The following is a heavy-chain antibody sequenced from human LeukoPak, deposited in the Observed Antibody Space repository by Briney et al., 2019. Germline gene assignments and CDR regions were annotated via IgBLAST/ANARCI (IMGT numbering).Heavy chain of an antibody. CDR2: INAGNGNT. CDR3: ARDGPDQDFDY. V-gene: IGHV1-3*03. J-gene: IGHJ4*02. Sequence: ASVNDSFQASVYTFTSYAMHSVRQAPAQRLEWMGWINAGNGNTKYPQELQGRVTITRDTSASTAYMELSSLRSEDMVVYYCARDGPDQDFDYWGQGTLVTVSS. CDR1: VYTFTSYA.